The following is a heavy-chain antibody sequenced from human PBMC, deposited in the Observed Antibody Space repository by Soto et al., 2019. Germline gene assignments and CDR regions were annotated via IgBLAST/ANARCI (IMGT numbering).Heavy chain of an antibody. D-gene: IGHD6-19*01. CDR1: GVSISSSSYY. V-gene: IGHV4-39*01. J-gene: IGHJ5*02. CDR2: IYYSGST. Sequence: ETLSVTCAVSGVSISSSSYYWGWIRQPPGKGLEWIGSIYYSGSTYYNPSLKSRVTISVDTSKNQFSLKLSYVTAADTAVYYCERSGYSSGWYDWFDPWGQGTLVTVYS. CDR3: ERSGYSSGWYDWFDP.